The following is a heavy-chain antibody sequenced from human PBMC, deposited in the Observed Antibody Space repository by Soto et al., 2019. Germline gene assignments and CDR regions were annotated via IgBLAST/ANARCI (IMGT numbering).Heavy chain of an antibody. CDR3: EKALTADAFDI. Sequence: EVQLLEPGGGLVQPGGSLRLSCAASGFTFSSYAMSWVRQAPGKGLAWDPTITGSGGTTYYADSVKGRFTMSRDNSKNTLYLQMNSVRAEDTAVDPCEKALTADAFDIWGQGTMVTVSS. D-gene: IGHD2-21*02. CDR2: ITGSGGTT. V-gene: IGHV3-23*01. J-gene: IGHJ3*02. CDR1: GFTFSSYA.